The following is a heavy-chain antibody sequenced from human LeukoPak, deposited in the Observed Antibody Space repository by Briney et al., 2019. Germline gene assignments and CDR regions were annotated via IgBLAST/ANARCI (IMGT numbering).Heavy chain of an antibody. CDR3: AELGITMIGGV. Sequence: PGRSLRLSCAASGFTFSSYWMHWVRQAPGKGLAWVSRINSDGSSTSYADSVKGRFTISRDNAKNTLYLQMNSLRAEDTAVYYCAELGITMIGGVWGKGTTVTIPS. D-gene: IGHD3-10*02. CDR1: GFTFSSYW. CDR2: INSDGSST. V-gene: IGHV3-74*01. J-gene: IGHJ6*04.